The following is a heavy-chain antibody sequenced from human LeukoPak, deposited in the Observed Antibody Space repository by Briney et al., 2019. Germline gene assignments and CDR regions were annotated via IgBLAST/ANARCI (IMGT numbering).Heavy chain of an antibody. CDR1: EFTFDRYW. CDR2: IYSGGST. CDR3: ARYTHSSGFDY. V-gene: IGHV3-53*01. D-gene: IGHD6-19*01. Sequence: GGSLRLSCVSSEFTFDRYWMSWVRQAPGKGLEWVSVIYSGGSTYYADSVKGRFTISRDNSKNTLYLQMNSLRAEDTAVYYCARYTHSSGFDYWGQGTLVTVSS. J-gene: IGHJ4*02.